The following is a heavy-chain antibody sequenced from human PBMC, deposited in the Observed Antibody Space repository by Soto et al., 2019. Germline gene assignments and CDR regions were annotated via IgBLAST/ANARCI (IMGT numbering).Heavy chain of an antibody. CDR2: IYYSGST. Sequence: SETLSLTCTVSGGSISSSSYYWGWIRQPPGKGLEWIGSIYYSGSTYYNPSLKSRVTLSVDTSKNQFSLKLSSVTAADTAVYYCARGQGLQWPMVKWFDPWGQGTLVTVSS. J-gene: IGHJ5*02. CDR3: ARGQGLQWPMVKWFDP. V-gene: IGHV4-39*01. CDR1: GGSISSSSYY. D-gene: IGHD4-4*01.